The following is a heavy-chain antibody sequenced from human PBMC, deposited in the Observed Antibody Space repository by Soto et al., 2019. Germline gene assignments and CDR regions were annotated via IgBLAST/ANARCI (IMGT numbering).Heavy chain of an antibody. CDR3: ARANIVVVPAAYNWFDP. J-gene: IGHJ5*02. Sequence: SETLSLTCAVSSGSISSSNWWSWVRQPPGKGLEWIGEIYHSGSTNYNPSLKSRVTISVDKSKNQFSLKLSSVTAADTAVYYCARANIVVVPAAYNWFDPWGQGTLVTVSS. CDR2: IYHSGST. CDR1: SGSISSSNW. D-gene: IGHD2-2*01. V-gene: IGHV4-4*02.